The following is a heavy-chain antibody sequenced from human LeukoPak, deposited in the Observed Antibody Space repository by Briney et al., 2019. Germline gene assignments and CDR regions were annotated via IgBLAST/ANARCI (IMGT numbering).Heavy chain of an antibody. Sequence: PGGSLRLSCAASGFTFSSYAMSWVRQAPGKGLEWVSSISGSGHNTYYADSVKGRFTVSRDNSKNTLYLQMSSLRVEDTAVYHCANDLPGRVWFDFWGQGTLVTVSS. D-gene: IGHD3-16*01. CDR3: ANDLPGRVWFDF. CDR2: ISGSGHNT. V-gene: IGHV3-23*01. J-gene: IGHJ4*02. CDR1: GFTFSSYA.